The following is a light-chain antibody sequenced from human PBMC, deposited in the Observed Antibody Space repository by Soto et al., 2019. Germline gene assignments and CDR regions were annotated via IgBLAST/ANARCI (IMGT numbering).Light chain of an antibody. CDR3: NSQRSSGTRV. CDR2: EVS. Sequence: QSALSQPASASGSPGQSITISCTGTSSDVGGYKHVSWYQHHPGKAPKLMIYEVSNRPSGVSNRFSGSKSGYTASLTISGLQAEDEADYYCNSQRSSGTRVFGTGTKLTVL. CDR1: SSDVGGYKH. V-gene: IGLV2-14*01. J-gene: IGLJ1*01.